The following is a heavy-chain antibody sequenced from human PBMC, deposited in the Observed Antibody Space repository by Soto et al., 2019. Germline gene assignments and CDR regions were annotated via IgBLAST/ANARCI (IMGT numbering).Heavy chain of an antibody. Sequence: PGGSLRLSCTASGFTVGDYGMNWLRQAPGKGLEWVGFIRGKAHGGTTEYAASVKGRFTISRDESKSIVYLQMDSLKTEDSAVYYCNRWANDVNFSRYWGQGTLVTVSS. J-gene: IGHJ4*02. V-gene: IGHV3-49*03. CDR2: IRGKAHGGTT. D-gene: IGHD1-1*01. CDR1: GFTVGDYG. CDR3: NRWANDVNFSRY.